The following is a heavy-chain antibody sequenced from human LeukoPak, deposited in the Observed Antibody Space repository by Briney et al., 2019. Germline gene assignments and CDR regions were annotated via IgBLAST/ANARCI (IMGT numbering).Heavy chain of an antibody. CDR1: GFSFTSYA. CDR3: ARGTEYGDQEY. D-gene: IGHD4-17*01. V-gene: IGHV3-23*01. J-gene: IGHJ4*02. Sequence: GGSLRLSCVASGFSFTSYAMTWVRHSPGKGLEWVSSISGSGAKTYYADSVKGRFTISRDNSKNTLYLQMNSLRADDTAVYYCARGTEYGDQEYWGQGTLVTVSS. CDR2: ISGSGAKT.